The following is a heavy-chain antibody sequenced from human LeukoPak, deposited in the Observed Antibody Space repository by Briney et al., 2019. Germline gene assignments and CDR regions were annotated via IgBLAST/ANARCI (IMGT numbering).Heavy chain of an antibody. D-gene: IGHD6-19*01. CDR1: GYSFRSYD. J-gene: IGHJ1*01. CDR2: ISDYNGKT. CDR3: ARGMAVGSFTFDH. V-gene: IGHV1-18*01. Sequence: ASVKVSCKGSGYSFRSYDITWVRQAPGQGLQWMGWISDYNGKTKYAPEFQGRVTLTTDTSAKTAYMEMRSLRVDDTAVYFCARGMAVGSFTFDHWGQGTLVTVSS.